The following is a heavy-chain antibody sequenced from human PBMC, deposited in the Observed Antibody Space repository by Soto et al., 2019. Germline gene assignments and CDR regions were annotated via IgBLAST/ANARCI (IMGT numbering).Heavy chain of an antibody. CDR3: ARGRLELRMVYYYYGMDV. J-gene: IGHJ6*02. V-gene: IGHV4-34*01. Sequence: SETLSLTCAVYGGSFSGYYWSWIRQPPGKGLEWIGEINHSGSTNYNPSLKSRVTISVDTSKNQFSLKLSSVTAADTAVYYCARGRLELRMVYYYYGMDVWGQGTTVTAP. CDR2: INHSGST. CDR1: GGSFSGYY. D-gene: IGHD1-7*01.